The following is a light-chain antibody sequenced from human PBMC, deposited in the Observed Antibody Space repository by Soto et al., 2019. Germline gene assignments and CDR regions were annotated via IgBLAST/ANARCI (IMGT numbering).Light chain of an antibody. CDR1: SSDVGGYNY. V-gene: IGLV2-14*01. J-gene: IGLJ1*01. Sequence: QSALTQPASVSGSPGQSITISCTGTSSDVGGYNYVSWYQQHPGKAPKLMIYEVSNRPSGVSSRFSGSKSGNTASLTISGLQAEDEADYYCSSYRSSSSFVFATGTKVTVL. CDR3: SSYRSSSSFV. CDR2: EVS.